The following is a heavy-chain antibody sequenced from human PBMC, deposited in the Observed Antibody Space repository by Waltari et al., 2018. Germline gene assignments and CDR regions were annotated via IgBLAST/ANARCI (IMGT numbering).Heavy chain of an antibody. CDR1: GGSISSYY. CDR3: AGGPMGSEGAYYYYYGMDV. V-gene: IGHV4-59*01. Sequence: QVQLQESGPGLVKPSETLSLTCTVSGGSISSYYWSWIRQPPGKGLEWIGYIYYSGSTNYNPSLKSRVTISADTSKNTLYLQMNSLRAEDTAVYYCAGGPMGSEGAYYYYYGMDVWGQGTTVTVSS. J-gene: IGHJ6*02. D-gene: IGHD3-16*01. CDR2: IYYSGST.